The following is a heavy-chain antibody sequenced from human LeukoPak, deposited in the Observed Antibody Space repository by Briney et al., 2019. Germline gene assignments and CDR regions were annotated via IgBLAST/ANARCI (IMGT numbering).Heavy chain of an antibody. D-gene: IGHD3-10*01. V-gene: IGHV4-59*01. CDR1: GGSISSYY. Sequence: SETLSLTCTVSGGSISSYYWSWIREPPGKGLEWIGYIYYSGSTNYNPSLKSRVTISVDTSKNQFSLKLSSVTAADTAVYYCARFSGSLGWFDPWGQGTLVTVSS. CDR3: ARFSGSLGWFDP. J-gene: IGHJ5*02. CDR2: IYYSGST.